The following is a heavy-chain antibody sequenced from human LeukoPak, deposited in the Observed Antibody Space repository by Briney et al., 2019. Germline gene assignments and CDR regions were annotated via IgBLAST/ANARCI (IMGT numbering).Heavy chain of an antibody. V-gene: IGHV3-23*01. CDR1: GITFSNYA. Sequence: GGSLRLSCVASGITFSNYAVSWVRQAPEKGLDWVSVISGSAHKIRYANSVKGRFTISRDNSENIVYLQMNNLRAEDTAVYYCAGRVTGYSSGYVYWGQGTLVTVSS. CDR2: ISGSAHKI. D-gene: IGHD5-18*01. CDR3: AGRVTGYSSGYVY. J-gene: IGHJ4*02.